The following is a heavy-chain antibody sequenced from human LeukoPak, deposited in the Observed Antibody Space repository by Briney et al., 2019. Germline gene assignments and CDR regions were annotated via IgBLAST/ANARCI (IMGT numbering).Heavy chain of an antibody. CDR2: NRHKANNGIT. CDR1: GFTFSDCY. Sequence: GGSLTLSCAASGFTFSDCYMSWVRQAPGKGLEWVGFNRHKANNGITALTTSVKGRFTISRDESNCSTCLQMNSLRAEDTAVYYCARDHGYSSSSGQLDYWGQGTLVTVSS. J-gene: IGHJ4*02. V-gene: IGHV3-71*03. D-gene: IGHD6-6*01. CDR3: ARDHGYSSSSGQLDY.